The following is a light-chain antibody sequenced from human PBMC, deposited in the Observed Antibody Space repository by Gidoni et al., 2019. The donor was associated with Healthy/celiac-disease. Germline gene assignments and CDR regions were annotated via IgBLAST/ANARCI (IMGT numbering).Light chain of an antibody. J-gene: IGLJ2*01. CDR1: KLGDKY. CDR2: QDS. V-gene: IGLV3-1*01. CDR3: QAWDSSTGV. Sequence: SYELTQPPSVSVSPGQTASITCSGDKLGDKYACWYQQKPGQSPVLVIYQDSKRPSGIPARFSGSNSGNTATLTISGTPAMDEADYYCQAWDSSTGVFGGGTKLTVL.